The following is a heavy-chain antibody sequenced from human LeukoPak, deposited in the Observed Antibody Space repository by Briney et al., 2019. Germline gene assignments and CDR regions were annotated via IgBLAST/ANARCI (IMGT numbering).Heavy chain of an antibody. D-gene: IGHD5-24*01. CDR3: ARGRDGYSSDAFDI. CDR2: IYYSGST. J-gene: IGHJ3*02. CDR1: GGSISTYY. V-gene: IGHV4-59*01. Sequence: SETLSLTCTISGGSISTYYWSWIRQPPGKALEWIGYIYYSGSTKYNPSLKSRVTISVDTSKNQFSLELSSVTAADTAVYYCARGRDGYSSDAFDIWGQGTMVTVSS.